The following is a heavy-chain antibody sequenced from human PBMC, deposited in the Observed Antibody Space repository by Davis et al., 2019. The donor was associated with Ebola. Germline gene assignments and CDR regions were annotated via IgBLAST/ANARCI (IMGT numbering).Heavy chain of an antibody. J-gene: IGHJ3*02. Sequence: GESLKISCAASGFTFSSYSMNWVRQAPGKGLEWVANIKQDGSEKYYVDSVKGRFTISRDNAKNSLYLQMNSLRAEDTAVYYCARGPGSIWGQGTMVTVSS. CDR2: IKQDGSEK. CDR1: GFTFSSYS. CDR3: ARGPGSI. V-gene: IGHV3-7*01.